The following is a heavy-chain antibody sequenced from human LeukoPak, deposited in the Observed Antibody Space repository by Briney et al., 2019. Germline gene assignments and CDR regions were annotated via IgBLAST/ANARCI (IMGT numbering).Heavy chain of an antibody. V-gene: IGHV3-23*01. D-gene: IGHD3-22*01. CDR3: AKWDTYYDSSGYYFY. CDR2: ISGSGGST. Sequence: GGSLRLSCAASKFTVSIKYMSWVRQAPGKGLEWVSAISGSGGSTYYADSVKGRFTISRDNSKNTLYLQMNSLRAEDTAVYYCAKWDTYYDSSGYYFYWGQGTLVTVSS. CDR1: KFTVSIKY. J-gene: IGHJ4*02.